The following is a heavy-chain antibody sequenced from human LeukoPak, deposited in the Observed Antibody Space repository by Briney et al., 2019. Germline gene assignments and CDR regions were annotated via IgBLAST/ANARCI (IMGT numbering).Heavy chain of an antibody. CDR2: ISSSGSTI. CDR3: ARDSYGDGWFDP. J-gene: IGHJ5*02. Sequence: GGSLILSCAASGFTFSSYGMHWVRQAPGKGLEWVSYISSSGSTIYYADSVKGRFTISRDNAKNSLYLQMNSLRAEDTAVYYCARDSYGDGWFDPWGQGTLVTVSS. V-gene: IGHV3-48*04. D-gene: IGHD4-17*01. CDR1: GFTFSSYG.